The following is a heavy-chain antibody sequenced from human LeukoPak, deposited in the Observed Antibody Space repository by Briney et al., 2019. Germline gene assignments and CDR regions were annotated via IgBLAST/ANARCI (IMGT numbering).Heavy chain of an antibody. D-gene: IGHD3-3*01. CDR2: INGSGGST. Sequence: GGSLRLSCAASGFTFSGYAMRWVRQAPGKGLEWVSDINGSGGSTYYADSVKGRFTISRDNSKNTLYLQMNSLRAEDTAVYYCAKGYDFWSGYFDCWGQGTLVTVSS. V-gene: IGHV3-23*01. J-gene: IGHJ4*02. CDR1: GFTFSGYA. CDR3: AKGYDFWSGYFDC.